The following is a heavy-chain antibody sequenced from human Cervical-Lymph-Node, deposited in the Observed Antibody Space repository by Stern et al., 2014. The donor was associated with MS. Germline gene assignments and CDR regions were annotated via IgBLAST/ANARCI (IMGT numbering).Heavy chain of an antibody. Sequence: EDQLVESGGGLVQPGGSLRLSCAASGFTFSSYAMSWVRQAPGKGLEWVSAISGSGGSTYYADSVKGRFTISRDNSKNTLYLQMNSLRAEDTAVYYCANFMLPYYYDSSGYFNFDYWGQGTLVTVSS. V-gene: IGHV3-23*04. CDR3: ANFMLPYYYDSSGYFNFDY. J-gene: IGHJ4*02. CDR1: GFTFSSYA. CDR2: ISGSGGST. D-gene: IGHD3-22*01.